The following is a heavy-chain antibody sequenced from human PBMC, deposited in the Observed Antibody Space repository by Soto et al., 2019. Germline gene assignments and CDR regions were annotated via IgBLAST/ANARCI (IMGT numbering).Heavy chain of an antibody. V-gene: IGHV4-4*07. J-gene: IGHJ4*02. CDR2: IFSSGST. D-gene: IGHD5-12*01. CDR1: GGSINTFY. Sequence: SETLSLTCTVSGGSINTFYWSWVRQPAGKGLEWIGRIFSSGSTSFNPSLESRVAMSVDTSKNHFSLNLGSVTAADMSVYYCAREGSYSAYNFAHGIQLWSFDFWGQGALVTVSS. CDR3: AREGSYSAYNFAHGIQLWSFDF.